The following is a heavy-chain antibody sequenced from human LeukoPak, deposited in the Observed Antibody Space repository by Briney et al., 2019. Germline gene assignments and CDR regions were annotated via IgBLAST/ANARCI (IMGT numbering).Heavy chain of an antibody. D-gene: IGHD6-19*01. V-gene: IGHV3-23*01. CDR1: GFTFSSYA. CDR3: AKMPVSYSSGWTNFDY. Sequence: GGSLRLSCAASGFTFSSYAMSWVRQAPGKGLEWVSGISGSGGSTYYADSVKGRFTISRDNSKNTLYLQMNSLRAEDTAVYYCAKMPVSYSSGWTNFDYWGQGTLVTFSS. CDR2: ISGSGGST. J-gene: IGHJ4*02.